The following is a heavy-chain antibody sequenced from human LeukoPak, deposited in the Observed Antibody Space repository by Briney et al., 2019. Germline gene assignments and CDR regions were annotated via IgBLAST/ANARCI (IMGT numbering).Heavy chain of an antibody. V-gene: IGHV4-59*01. D-gene: IGHD3-22*01. J-gene: IGHJ4*02. Sequence: SETLSLTCAVYGGSFSGYYWSWIRQPPGKGLEWIGYIYYSGSTNYNPSLKSRVTISVDTSKNQFSLKLSSVTAADTAVYYCARNSVVVFDNYFDYWGQGTLVTVSS. CDR1: GGSFSGYY. CDR3: ARNSVVVFDNYFDY. CDR2: IYYSGST.